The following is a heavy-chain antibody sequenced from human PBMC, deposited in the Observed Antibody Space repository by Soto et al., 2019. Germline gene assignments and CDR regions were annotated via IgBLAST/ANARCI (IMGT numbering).Heavy chain of an antibody. J-gene: IGHJ4*02. CDR2: ISRDGSNK. D-gene: IGHD3-10*01. V-gene: IGHV3-30*04. Sequence: GGCLRLSCAASGFTFSSYAIQWVRQAPGKGLEWVAVISRDGSNKYYVDSVKGRFTISRDNSKNTLYLQMNSLRDEDTAVYYCARSRNSAVADSFDFWGQGTLVTVSS. CDR3: ARSRNSAVADSFDF. CDR1: GFTFSSYA.